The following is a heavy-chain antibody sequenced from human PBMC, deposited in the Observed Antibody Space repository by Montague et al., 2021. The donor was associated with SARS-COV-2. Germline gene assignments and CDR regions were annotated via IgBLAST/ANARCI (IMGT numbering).Heavy chain of an antibody. V-gene: IGHV1-8*01. CDR2: MNPNSGNT. Sequence: SVKVSCKASGYTFTSYDINWVRQAAGQGLEWMGWMNPNSGNTGYAQKLQGRVTMTRDTSMNTAYMEPSSLRSEDTAVYYCARASLVRGVIITRVRYSYYMDFWGQGTTVTVS. D-gene: IGHD3-10*01. J-gene: IGHJ6*03. CDR1: GYTFTSYD. CDR3: ARASLVRGVIITRVRYSYYMDF.